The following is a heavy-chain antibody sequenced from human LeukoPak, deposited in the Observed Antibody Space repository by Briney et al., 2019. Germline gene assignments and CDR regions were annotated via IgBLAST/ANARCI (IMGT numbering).Heavy chain of an antibody. CDR2: ISGSGGST. Sequence: GGSLRLSCAASGFTFSSYGMSWVRQAPGKGLEWVSAISGSGGSTYYADSVKGRFTISRDNSKNTLYLQMNSLRAEDTAVYYCAKALTLYSGSSRWGQGTLVTVSS. D-gene: IGHD1-26*01. J-gene: IGHJ4*02. V-gene: IGHV3-23*01. CDR1: GFTFSSYG. CDR3: AKALTLYSGSSR.